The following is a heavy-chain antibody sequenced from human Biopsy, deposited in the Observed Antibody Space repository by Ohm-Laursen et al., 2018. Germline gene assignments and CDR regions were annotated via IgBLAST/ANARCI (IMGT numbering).Heavy chain of an antibody. J-gene: IGHJ3*01. V-gene: IGHV4-34*01. CDR2: FSHTGTT. Sequence: SETLSLTWTVDGGSFSGYDWTWIRQPPGKGLEWVGEFSHTGTTIYNPSLESRLTISVDKSKNHFSLRLTSVTAADTATYFCARGPYGDNAGAFDVWGQGTVVTVSS. CDR1: GGSFSGYD. D-gene: IGHD4/OR15-4a*01. CDR3: ARGPYGDNAGAFDV.